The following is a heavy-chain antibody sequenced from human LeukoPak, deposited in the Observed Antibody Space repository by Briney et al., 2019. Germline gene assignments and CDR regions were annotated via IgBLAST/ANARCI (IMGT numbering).Heavy chain of an antibody. CDR3: ARWFGEPEDAFDI. Sequence: GSSVKVSCKASGGTFSSYAISWVRQAPGQGLEWMGRIIPILGIANYAQKFQGRVTITADKSTSTAYMELSSLRSEDTAVYYCARWFGEPEDAFDIWGQGTMVTVSS. V-gene: IGHV1-69*04. D-gene: IGHD3-10*01. J-gene: IGHJ3*02. CDR2: IIPILGIA. CDR1: GGTFSSYA.